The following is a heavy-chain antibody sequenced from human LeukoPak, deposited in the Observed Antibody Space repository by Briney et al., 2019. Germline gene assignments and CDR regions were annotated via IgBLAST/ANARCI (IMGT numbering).Heavy chain of an antibody. CDR2: MYAGDSEP. CDR3: ARLRAWGSGYFYGLDV. J-gene: IGHJ6*02. Sequence: GEPLKISCYGSGLTLTRFWVAWVRQPPGKGLECMAIMYAGDSEPIYIPSFQGQVIISADKSTTTAHLRWSSLKASDSAIYYCARLRAWGSGYFYGLDVWGQGTTVTVSS. V-gene: IGHV5-51*01. CDR1: GLTLTRFW. D-gene: IGHD7-27*01.